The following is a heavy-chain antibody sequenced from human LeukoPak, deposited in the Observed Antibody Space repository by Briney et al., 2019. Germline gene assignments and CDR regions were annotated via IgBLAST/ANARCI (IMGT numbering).Heavy chain of an antibody. CDR1: GFSFSNYG. CDR2: ISSSGSTT. D-gene: IGHD3-10*01. J-gene: IGHJ4*02. CDR3: ARTSGLF. Sequence: GGSLRLSCAGSGFSFSNYGMNWVRQAPGKGLEWVSYISSSGSTTYYADSVKGRFTISRDNAKNSLFLQMNSLRAEDTAVYYCARTSGLFWGQGTLVTVSS. V-gene: IGHV3-48*03.